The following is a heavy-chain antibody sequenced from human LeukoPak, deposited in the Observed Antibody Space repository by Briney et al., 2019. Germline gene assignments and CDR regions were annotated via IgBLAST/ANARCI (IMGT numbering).Heavy chain of an antibody. Sequence: SETLSLTCTVSGGSVSSGSYYWNWIRQPPGKGLEWIGYIYYSGSTNYNPSLKSRVTISVDTSKNQFSLKLSSVTAADTAVYYCARGADSSGYYSIFYFDYWGQGTLVTVPS. D-gene: IGHD3-22*01. V-gene: IGHV4-61*01. CDR3: ARGADSSGYYSIFYFDY. J-gene: IGHJ4*02. CDR1: GGSVSSGSYY. CDR2: IYYSGST.